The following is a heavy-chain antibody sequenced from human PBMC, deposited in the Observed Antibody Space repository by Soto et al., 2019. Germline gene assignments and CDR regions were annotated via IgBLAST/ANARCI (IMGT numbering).Heavy chain of an antibody. CDR3: ARVLGKWKHAAYFYYGMDV. J-gene: IGHJ6*02. CDR1: GGPISSGDYY. V-gene: IGHV4-30-4*01. CDR2: IYYSGST. D-gene: IGHD1-1*01. Sequence: KASETLSLTCTVSGGPISSGDYYWSWIRQPPGKGLEWIGYIYYSGSTHYNPSLRSRATISADTSKNQFSLNLSSVTAADTAVYHCARVLGKWKHAAYFYYGMDVWGQGTTVTVSS.